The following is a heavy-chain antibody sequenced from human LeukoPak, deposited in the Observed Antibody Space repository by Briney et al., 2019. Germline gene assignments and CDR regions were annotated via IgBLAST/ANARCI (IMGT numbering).Heavy chain of an antibody. CDR1: GYTFTSYG. CDR2: ISAYNGNT. CDR3: ARTIYTSGLHDY. Sequence: GASVKVSCKASGYTFTSYGISWVRQAPGQGLEWMGWISAYNGNTNYAQKLQGRVTMTTDTSTSTAHMELRSLRSDDTAVYYCARTIYTSGLHDYWGQGTLVTVSS. J-gene: IGHJ4*02. V-gene: IGHV1-18*01. D-gene: IGHD3-3*01.